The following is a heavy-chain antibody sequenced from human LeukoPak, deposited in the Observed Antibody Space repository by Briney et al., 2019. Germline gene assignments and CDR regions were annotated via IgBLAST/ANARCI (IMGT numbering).Heavy chain of an antibody. V-gene: IGHV1-69*04. J-gene: IGHJ4*02. Sequence: ASVKVSCKASGGTFSSYAISWVRQAPGQGLEWMGRIIPILGIANYAQKFQGRVTITADKSTSTAYMELSSLRSEDTAAYYCARGRGYSGYFDYWGQGTLVTVSS. CDR1: GGTFSSYA. D-gene: IGHD5-12*01. CDR2: IIPILGIA. CDR3: ARGRGYSGYFDY.